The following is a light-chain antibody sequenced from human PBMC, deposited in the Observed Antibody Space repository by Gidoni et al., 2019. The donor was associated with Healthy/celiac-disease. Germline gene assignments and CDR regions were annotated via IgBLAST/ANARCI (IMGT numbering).Light chain of an antibody. CDR3: MQALQTPFT. Sequence: DIMMTQSPLSLPVTPGEQASISCRSSQSLLHSNGYNYLDWYLQKPGQSPQLLIYLGSNRASGVPDRFSGSGSGTDFTLKISRVEAEDVGVYYCMQALQTPFTFGPXTKVEIK. CDR1: QSLLHSNGYNY. CDR2: LGS. V-gene: IGKV2-28*01. J-gene: IGKJ3*01.